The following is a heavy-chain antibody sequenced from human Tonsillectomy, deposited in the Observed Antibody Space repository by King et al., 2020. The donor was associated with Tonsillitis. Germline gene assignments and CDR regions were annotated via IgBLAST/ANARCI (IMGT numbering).Heavy chain of an antibody. J-gene: IGHJ4*02. CDR2: IIWNGGST. V-gene: IGHV3-20*04. CDR1: GFTFGDYG. CDR3: ARDPGVATIWDRPIDY. Sequence: VQLLESGGGVVRPGGSLRLSCAASGFTFGDYGMSWVRQAPGKGLEWVSGIIWNGGSTDYADSVKGRFTISRDNAKNSLYLQMNSLRAEDTALYYCARDPGVATIWDRPIDYWGQGTLVTVSS. D-gene: IGHD5-12*01.